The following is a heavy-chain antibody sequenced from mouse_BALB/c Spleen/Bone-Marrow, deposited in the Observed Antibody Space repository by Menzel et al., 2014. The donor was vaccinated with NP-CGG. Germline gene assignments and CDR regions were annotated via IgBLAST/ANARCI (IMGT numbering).Heavy chain of an antibody. CDR1: GFTFSSFG. V-gene: IGHV5-17*02. Sequence: DVQLQESGGGLVQPGGSRKLSCAASGFTFSSFGMHWVRQTPEKGLEWVAYISSGSSTIYYADTVKGRFTISRDNPKNTLFLQVTSLRSEDTAMYYCTRGGNWDDFDYWGQGTTLTVSS. CDR2: ISSGSSTI. D-gene: IGHD4-1*01. CDR3: TRGGNWDDFDY. J-gene: IGHJ2*01.